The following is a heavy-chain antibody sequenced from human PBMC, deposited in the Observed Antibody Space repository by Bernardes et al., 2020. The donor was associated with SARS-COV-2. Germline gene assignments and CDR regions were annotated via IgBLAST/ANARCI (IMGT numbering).Heavy chain of an antibody. CDR2: ISSSSSYI. Sequence: GGSLRLSRAASGFTFSSYSMNWVRQAPGKGLEWVSSISSSSSYIYYADSVKGRFTISRDNAKNSLYLQMNSLRAEDTAVYYCARGGKWFGELGDYYYYYGMDVWGQGTTVTVSS. CDR1: GFTFSSYS. CDR3: ARGGKWFGELGDYYYYYGMDV. D-gene: IGHD3-10*01. V-gene: IGHV3-21*01. J-gene: IGHJ6*02.